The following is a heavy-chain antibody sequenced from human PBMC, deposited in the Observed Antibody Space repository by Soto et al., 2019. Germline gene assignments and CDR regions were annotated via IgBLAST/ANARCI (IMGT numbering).Heavy chain of an antibody. V-gene: IGHV1-2*02. J-gene: IGHJ4*02. Sequence: ASVKVSCKASGYTFTSYYMHWVRQAPGQGLEWMGWISAYNGNTNYAQKFQGRVTMTRDTSTSTVYMEVSSLRSEDTAVYYCARSLVIDYWGQGTRVTVSS. D-gene: IGHD2-15*01. CDR2: ISAYNGNT. CDR3: ARSLVIDY. CDR1: GYTFTSYY.